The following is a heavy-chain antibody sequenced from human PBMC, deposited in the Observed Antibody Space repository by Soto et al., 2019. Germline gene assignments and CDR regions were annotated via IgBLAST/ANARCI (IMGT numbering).Heavy chain of an antibody. D-gene: IGHD2-15*01. J-gene: IGHJ6*02. CDR2: IYYTGST. V-gene: IGHV4-30-4*01. CDR3: ARWVVAAQYSYGLDV. CDR1: GGSISSGAYY. Sequence: PSETLSLTCTVSGGSISSGAYYWSWIRQPPGKGLEWIGYIYYTGSTYYNPSLKSRVTISVDTSKNQFSLKLSSVTAADTAVYYCARWVVAAQYSYGLDVWGQGTTVTVSS.